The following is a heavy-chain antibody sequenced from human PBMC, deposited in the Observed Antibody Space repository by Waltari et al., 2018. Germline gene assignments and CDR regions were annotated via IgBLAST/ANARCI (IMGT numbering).Heavy chain of an antibody. CDR1: GFTFSSYS. CDR3: ARILTWGSYWFDY. Sequence: EVQLVESGGGLVQPGGSLRLSCAASGFTFSSYSMNWVRQAPGKGLEWVSYISSSSSTIYYAESVKGRFTISRNNGKISLYLQMNSRRAEDTAVYYCARILTWGSYWFDYWGQGTLVTVSS. D-gene: IGHD3-16*01. V-gene: IGHV3-48*04. CDR2: ISSSSSTI. J-gene: IGHJ4*02.